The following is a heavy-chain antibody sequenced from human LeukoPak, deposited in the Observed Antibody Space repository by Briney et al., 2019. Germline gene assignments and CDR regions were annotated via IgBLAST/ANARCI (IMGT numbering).Heavy chain of an antibody. CDR3: ARGGDYYDSSGSHSFDY. D-gene: IGHD3-22*01. CDR1: GYTFTGYY. J-gene: IGHJ4*02. CDR2: INPNSGGT. Sequence: ASVKVSCKASGYTFTGYYMHWVRQAPGQGLEWMGWINPNSGGTNYAQKLQGRVTMTTDTSTSTAYMELSSLRSEDTAVYYCARGGDYYDSSGSHSFDYWGQGTLVTVSS. V-gene: IGHV1-2*02.